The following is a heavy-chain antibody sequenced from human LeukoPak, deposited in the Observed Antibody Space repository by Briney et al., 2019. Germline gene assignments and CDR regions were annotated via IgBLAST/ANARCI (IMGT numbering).Heavy chain of an antibody. CDR1: GGSISSGDYY. Sequence: TPSETLSLTCTVSGGSISSGDYYWSWIRQPPGKGLEWIGYIYYSGSTYYNPSLKSRVAVSMDTSKNQFSLKLSSVTAADTAVYYCARGHDRSGYYYDYWGQGTLVTVSP. V-gene: IGHV4-30-4*01. CDR3: ARGHDRSGYYYDY. CDR2: IYYSGST. J-gene: IGHJ4*02. D-gene: IGHD3-22*01.